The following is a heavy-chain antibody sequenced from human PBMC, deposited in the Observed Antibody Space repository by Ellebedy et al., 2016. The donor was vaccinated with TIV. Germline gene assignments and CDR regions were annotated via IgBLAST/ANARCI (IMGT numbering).Heavy chain of an antibody. J-gene: IGHJ5*02. CDR3: ARVPWGSGAVNWFDP. CDR2: IKQDGSEK. CDR1: GFTFSTFS. V-gene: IGHV3-7*01. D-gene: IGHD3-10*01. Sequence: PGGSLRLSCVASGFTFSTFSMSWVRQAPGKGLESVASIKQDGSEKYYVDSVKGRFTIARDNAKNSLYLQMNSLRAEDTAVYYCARVPWGSGAVNWFDPWGQGTLVTVSS.